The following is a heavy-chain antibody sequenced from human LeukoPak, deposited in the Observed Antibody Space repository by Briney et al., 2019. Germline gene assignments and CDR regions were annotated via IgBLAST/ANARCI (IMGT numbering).Heavy chain of an antibody. V-gene: IGHV4-39*07. CDR1: GFTFSSYS. D-gene: IGHD3-22*01. J-gene: IGHJ4*02. CDR3: ARGGDSSGYYSDY. CDR2: IYYSGST. Sequence: AGGSLRLSCAASGFTFSSYSMNWVRQAPGKGLEWIGSIYYSGSTYYNPSLKSRVTISVDTSKNQFSLKLSSVTAADTAVYYCARGGDSSGYYSDYWGQGTLVTVSS.